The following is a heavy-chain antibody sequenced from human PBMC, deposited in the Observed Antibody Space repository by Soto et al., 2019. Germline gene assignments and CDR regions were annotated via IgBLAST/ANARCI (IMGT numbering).Heavy chain of an antibody. V-gene: IGHV1-18*01. CDR3: ATRSPAFDY. CDR1: GYTFTSYG. Sequence: GASVKVSCKTSGYTFTSYGISWVRQAPGQGPEWMGWITTDKGKTTYAQKFQGRVTMTTDTSTSTAYMELRSLRSDDTAVYYCATRSPAFDYWGQGTLVTVSS. CDR2: ITTDKGKT. J-gene: IGHJ4*02.